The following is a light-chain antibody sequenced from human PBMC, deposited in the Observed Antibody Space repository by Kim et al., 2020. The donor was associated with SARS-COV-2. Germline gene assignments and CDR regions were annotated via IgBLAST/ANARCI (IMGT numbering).Light chain of an antibody. CDR2: SAS. V-gene: IGKV3-20*01. Sequence: PGARATLSCRASQTVCSTCLAWYQQKPGQAPRLLIYSASTRATGIPDRFSGGGSGTDFTLTISRLEPEDFAVYYCQQYGTSPPYTFGQGTKVDIK. CDR3: QQYGTSPPYT. CDR1: QTVCSTC. J-gene: IGKJ2*01.